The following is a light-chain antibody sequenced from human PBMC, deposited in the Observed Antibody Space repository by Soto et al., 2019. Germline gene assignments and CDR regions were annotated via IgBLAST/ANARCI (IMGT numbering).Light chain of an antibody. J-gene: IGKJ4*01. Sequence: DIVLTQSPLSLPVTPGEPASISCRSSQSLLHRNGYNYLDWYLQKPGQSPQLLIYLGSNRASGVPDRFSGSGSGTDFTLKIIRVEAAVVGIYSCMQPLQNTLSFGRGTKVELK. CDR1: QSLLHRNGYNY. CDR3: MQPLQNTLS. CDR2: LGS. V-gene: IGKV2-28*01.